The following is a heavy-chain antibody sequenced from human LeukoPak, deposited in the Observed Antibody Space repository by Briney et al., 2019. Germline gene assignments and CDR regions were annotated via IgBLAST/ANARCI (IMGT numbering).Heavy chain of an antibody. CDR1: GFTFSRYA. J-gene: IGHJ4*02. CDR2: ISYDGTDQ. CDR3: ARDQVSSLDY. Sequence: PGKCLRLSCAASGFTFSRYAMHWVRQAPGKGLEWVAGISYDGTDQYYSDSVKGRLTISRDFSKNTLYLQMISLRTEDTAVYYCARDQVSSLDYWGQGTLVTVSS. V-gene: IGHV3-30*04.